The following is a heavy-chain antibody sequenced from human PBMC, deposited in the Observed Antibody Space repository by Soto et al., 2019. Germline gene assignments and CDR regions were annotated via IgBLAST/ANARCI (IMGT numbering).Heavy chain of an antibody. Sequence: SETLSLTCTVSGGSVSSGSYYWSWIRQPPGQGLEWIGHIYYSGSTNYNPSLKSRVTISVDTSKNQFSLKLSSVTAEDMAVYYCGRDPAPRIRWVDYFDYRGQGTLVAVSS. CDR1: GGSVSSGSYY. V-gene: IGHV4-61*01. J-gene: IGHJ4*02. CDR2: IYYSGST. D-gene: IGHD4-17*01. CDR3: GRDPAPRIRWVDYFDY.